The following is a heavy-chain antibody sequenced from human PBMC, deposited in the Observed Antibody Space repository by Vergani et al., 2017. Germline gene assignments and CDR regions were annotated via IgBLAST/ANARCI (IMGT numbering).Heavy chain of an antibody. CDR1: GFSFSTYW. CDR3: VRGKQVHNMYYSASGTYYYYCLDV. D-gene: IGHD3-10*01. J-gene: IGHJ6*02. V-gene: IGHV3-74*01. CDR2: INSEDSST. Sequence: EAQVVESGGGLVQPGGSLRLSCAASGFSFSTYWMHWVRQAPGKGLVWVSRINSEDSSTYYADYVKGRFTISRDSANNTVELQMQSLRVEDTAVYYCVRGKQVHNMYYSASGTYYYYCLDVWGQGITVTVSS.